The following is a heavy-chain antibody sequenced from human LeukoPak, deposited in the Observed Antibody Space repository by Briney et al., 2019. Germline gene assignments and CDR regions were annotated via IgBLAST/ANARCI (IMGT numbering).Heavy chain of an antibody. J-gene: IGHJ4*02. CDR3: ARGKYQLPEFDY. CDR2: IYYSGST. V-gene: IGHV4-31*03. Sequence: PSETLSLTCTVSGGSISSGGYYWSWIRQHPGKGLEWIGYIYYSGSTYYNPSLKSRVTISVDTSKNQFSLKLSSVTAADTAVYYCARGKYQLPEFDYWGQGTLDTVSS. CDR1: GGSISSGGYY. D-gene: IGHD2-2*01.